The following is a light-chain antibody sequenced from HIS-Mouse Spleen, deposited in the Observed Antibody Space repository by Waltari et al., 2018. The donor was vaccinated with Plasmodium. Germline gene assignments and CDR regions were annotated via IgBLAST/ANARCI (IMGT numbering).Light chain of an antibody. CDR3: SSYTSSSTLV. Sequence: QSALTQPASVSGSPGQSITVSCTGPSRHVGGYIYIYWYQQHPGKPPKLMLYDVSNRPSGVSNRFSGSKSGNTASLTISGLQAEDEADYYCSSYTSSSTLVFGGGTKLTVL. CDR1: SRHVGGYIY. V-gene: IGLV2-14*03. CDR2: DVS. J-gene: IGLJ2*01.